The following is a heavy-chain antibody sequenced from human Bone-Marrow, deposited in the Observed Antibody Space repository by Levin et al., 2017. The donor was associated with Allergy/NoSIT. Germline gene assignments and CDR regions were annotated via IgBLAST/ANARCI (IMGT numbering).Heavy chain of an antibody. V-gene: IGHV1-2*06. D-gene: IGHD2-15*01. Sequence: PWASVKVSCKASGYTFTGYYMHWVRQAPGQGLEWMGRINPNTGGTSYVQKFQGRVTMTRDTSINTAYMELSRLRSDDTAFYYCAKERGGGTWYYDYWGQGTLVTVSS. CDR1: GYTFTGYY. CDR3: AKERGGGTWYYDY. CDR2: INPNTGGT. J-gene: IGHJ4*02.